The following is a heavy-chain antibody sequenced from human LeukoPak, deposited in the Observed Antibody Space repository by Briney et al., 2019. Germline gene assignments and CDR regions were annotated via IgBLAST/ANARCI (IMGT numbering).Heavy chain of an antibody. D-gene: IGHD1/OR15-1a*01. V-gene: IGHV1-46*01. CDR3: ARVRGLEEHYWYFDL. CDR1: GYTFTSYY. CDR2: INPSGGST. J-gene: IGHJ2*01. Sequence: ASVKVSCKASGYTFTSYYMHWVRQAPGQGLEWMGIINPSGGSTSYAQKFQGRVTMTRDTSTSTVYMELSSLRSEDTAVYYCARVRGLEEHYWYFDLWGRGTLVTVSS.